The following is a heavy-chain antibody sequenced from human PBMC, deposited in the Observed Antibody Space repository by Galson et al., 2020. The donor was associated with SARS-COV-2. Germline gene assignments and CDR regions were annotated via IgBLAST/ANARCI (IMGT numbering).Heavy chain of an antibody. J-gene: IGHJ4*02. Sequence: ASETLSLTCTVSGSSVSSGGFYWTWIRQCPGKGLEWIGYIYYDGDSYYNASLQSRATILLDKSQNQFSLTLTSVTAADTAVYYCARTKTGATTPVDYWSQGTMVTVSS. V-gene: IGHV4-31*03. CDR1: GSSVSSGGFY. CDR3: ARTKTGATTPVDY. CDR2: IYYDGDS. D-gene: IGHD1-26*01.